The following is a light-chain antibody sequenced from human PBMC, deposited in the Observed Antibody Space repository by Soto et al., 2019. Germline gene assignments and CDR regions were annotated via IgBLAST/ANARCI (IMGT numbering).Light chain of an antibody. Sequence: EIVLTQSPATLSLSPGERATLSCRASQRVSSYLAWYQQKPGQAPRLLIYDASNRATGVPARFSGSGSGTDFTLTISSLEPEDFAVYYCRQRNNLQNTFGQGTKLEIK. CDR3: RQRNNLQNT. V-gene: IGKV3-11*01. CDR1: QRVSSY. J-gene: IGKJ2*01. CDR2: DAS.